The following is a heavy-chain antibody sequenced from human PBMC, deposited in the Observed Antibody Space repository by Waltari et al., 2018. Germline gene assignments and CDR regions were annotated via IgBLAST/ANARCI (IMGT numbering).Heavy chain of an antibody. D-gene: IGHD3-9*01. Sequence: QVKLQESGPGLVKPSETLSLTCTVSGGSISSYYWSWIRQPAGKGLEWIGRIYTSGSTNYNPSLKSRVTMSVDTSKNQFSLKLSSVTAADTAVYYCAREAGAYYDILTGYYPSSYYFDYWGQGTLVTVSS. CDR1: GGSISSYY. V-gene: IGHV4-4*07. CDR3: AREAGAYYDILTGYYPSSYYFDY. CDR2: IYTSGST. J-gene: IGHJ4*02.